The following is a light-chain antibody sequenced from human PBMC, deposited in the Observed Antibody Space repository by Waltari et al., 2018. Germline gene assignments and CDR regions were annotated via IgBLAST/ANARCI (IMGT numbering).Light chain of an antibody. CDR2: AAS. V-gene: IGKV1-39*01. CDR1: QSISSY. CDR3: QQSYSTPYT. J-gene: IGKJ2*01. Sequence: IQMTQSPSSLSASVGDRVTITCRASQSISSYLNWYQQKPGKAPKFLIYAASSLQSGVPSRFSGSGSGTDFTLTISSLQPEDFATYYCQQSYSTPYTFGQGTKLEIK.